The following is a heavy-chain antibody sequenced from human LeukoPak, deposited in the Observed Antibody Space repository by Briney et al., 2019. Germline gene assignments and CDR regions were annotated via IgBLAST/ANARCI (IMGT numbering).Heavy chain of an antibody. CDR3: TGGGWYLFG. J-gene: IGHJ4*02. V-gene: IGHV3-49*04. CDR2: IRSKAYGGTT. D-gene: IGHD6-19*01. CDR1: GFTFGDYA. Sequence: GGSLRLSCTASGFTFGDYAMSWVRQAPGKGLEWVGFIRSKAYGGTTEYAASVKGRFTISRDDSKSIDYLQMNSLKPEDTAVYYCTGGGWYLFGWGQGTLVTVSS.